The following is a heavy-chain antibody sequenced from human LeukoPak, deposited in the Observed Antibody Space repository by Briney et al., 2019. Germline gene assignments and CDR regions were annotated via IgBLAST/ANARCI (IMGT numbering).Heavy chain of an antibody. CDR2: IYYSGST. CDR1: GGSISSYY. D-gene: IGHD6-19*01. Sequence: SETLSLTCTVSGGSISSYYWSWIRQPPGKGLEWIGTIYYSGSTYYNPSLKSRVTISVDTSKNQFSLKLSSVTAADTAVYYCARSRKDQWLAHDYWGQGTLVTVSS. V-gene: IGHV4-59*04. CDR3: ARSRKDQWLAHDY. J-gene: IGHJ4*02.